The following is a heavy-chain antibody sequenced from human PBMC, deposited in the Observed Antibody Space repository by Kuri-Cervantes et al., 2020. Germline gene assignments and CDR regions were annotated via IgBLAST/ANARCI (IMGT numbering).Heavy chain of an antibody. CDR3: ARGAGDSRGTDFDY. D-gene: IGHD3-22*01. CDR2: LYYSGTT. CDR1: GGSISSNSHY. Sequence: SETLSLTCTVSGGSISSNSHYWGWIRQPPGKGLEWIGSLYYSGTTYYNPSLKSRVTISVDTSNNQFSLNLDSVTAADTAVYYCARGAGDSRGTDFDYWGQGTLVTVSS. J-gene: IGHJ4*02. V-gene: IGHV4-39*07.